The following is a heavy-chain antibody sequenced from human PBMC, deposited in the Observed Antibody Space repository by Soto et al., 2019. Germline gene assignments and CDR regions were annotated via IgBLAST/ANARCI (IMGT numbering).Heavy chain of an antibody. J-gene: IGHJ4*02. CDR1: GGSVSSGSYY. CDR3: VRIIAAAENYFDY. Sequence: SETLSLTCTVSGGSVSSGSYYWSWIRQPPGKGLEWIGYIYYSGSTNYNPSLKSRVTISVDTSKNQFSLKLSSVTAADTAVYYCVRIIAAAENYFDYWGQGTLVTVS. D-gene: IGHD6-13*01. CDR2: IYYSGST. V-gene: IGHV4-61*01.